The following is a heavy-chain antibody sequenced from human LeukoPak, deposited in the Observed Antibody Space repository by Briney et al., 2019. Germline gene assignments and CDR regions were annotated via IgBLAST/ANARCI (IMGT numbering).Heavy chain of an antibody. J-gene: IGHJ4*02. CDR3: ARGYDSSAYYPFNY. CDR1: GGSLSTHH. Sequence: TSETLSLTCVVSGGSLSTHHWSWIRQSPGRGLEWIGYISDSGSTNYNPSLKSRVTISVDTFKNQFSLMLSSVTAADTAVYYCARGYDSSAYYPFNYWGQGTLVTVSS. V-gene: IGHV4-59*11. CDR2: ISDSGST. D-gene: IGHD3-22*01.